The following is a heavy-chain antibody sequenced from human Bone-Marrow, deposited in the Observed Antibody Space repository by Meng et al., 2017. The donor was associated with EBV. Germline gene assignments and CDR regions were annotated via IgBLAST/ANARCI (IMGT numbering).Heavy chain of an antibody. D-gene: IGHD3-10*01. CDR1: GHILTRCE. Sequence: VDGRTPVASAKCASESQGHILTRCEMNWVRQATGQGLEWMGCMDPKSGNTGFAQRFQGRVTMTRNTSISTAYMELSALTSEDTAVYYCARDVYASGTYRADPWGQGTLVTVSS. CDR2: MDPKSGNT. V-gene: IGHV1-8*01. CDR3: ARDVYASGTYRADP. J-gene: IGHJ5*02.